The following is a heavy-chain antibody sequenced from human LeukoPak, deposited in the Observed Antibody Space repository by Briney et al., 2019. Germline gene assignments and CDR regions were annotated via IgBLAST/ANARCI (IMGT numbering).Heavy chain of an antibody. V-gene: IGHV3-21*06. CDR3: ARLRRNSDKSGFYYYYDY. D-gene: IGHD3-22*01. CDR2: INPVASYI. Sequence: PGGSLRLSCAASGLTFSSFSLNWVRQGPGKGLEWVSSINPVASYIYYADSVKGRFTISRDNAKNSLYLQMNSLRAEDTGVYYCARLRRNSDKSGFYYYYDYWGQETLVTVSS. CDR1: GLTFSSFS. J-gene: IGHJ4*02.